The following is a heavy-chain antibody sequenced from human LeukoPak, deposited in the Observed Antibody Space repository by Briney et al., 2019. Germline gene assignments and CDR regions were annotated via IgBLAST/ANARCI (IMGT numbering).Heavy chain of an antibody. CDR2: INHSGST. CDR1: GGSFSGYY. V-gene: IGHV4-34*01. D-gene: IGHD3-3*01. Sequence: PETLSLTCAVYGGSFSGYYWSWIRQPPGKGLEWIGEINHSGSTNYNPSLKSRVTISVDTSKNQFSLKLSSVTAADTAVYYCARLVEKYYDFWSGYWGEFGYWGQGTLVTVSS. J-gene: IGHJ4*02. CDR3: ARLVEKYYDFWSGYWGEFGY.